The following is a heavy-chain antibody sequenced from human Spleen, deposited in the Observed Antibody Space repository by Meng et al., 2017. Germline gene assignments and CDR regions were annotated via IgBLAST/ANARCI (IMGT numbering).Heavy chain of an antibody. D-gene: IGHD3-10*01. J-gene: IGHJ5*02. CDR3: ARGGELLWFGELTRKNWFTP. CDR1: GYTFPGYY. V-gene: IGHV1-2*06. Sequence: ASVKVSCKASGYTFPGYYVYWVRQAPGQGLEWMGRINPNTGGTKFAQKFQGRVTLTRDTSISTAYMELSRLRSDDTAVYYCARGGELLWFGELTRKNWFTPWDKGTVVTVSS. CDR2: INPNTGGT.